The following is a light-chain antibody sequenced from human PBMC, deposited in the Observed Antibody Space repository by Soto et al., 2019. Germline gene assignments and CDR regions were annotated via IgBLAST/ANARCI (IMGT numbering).Light chain of an antibody. CDR2: GAS. CDR1: QSVSSS. V-gene: IGKV3-15*01. J-gene: IGKJ1*01. Sequence: EIAMTQSPVTLSVSPGERATLSCRASQSVSSSLAWYQQKPGQAPRLLIHGASTRATGIPARFSGSGSGTEFTLTISSLQPEDFAVYYCQQYNNWCTFGQGTKVDIK. CDR3: QQYNNWCT.